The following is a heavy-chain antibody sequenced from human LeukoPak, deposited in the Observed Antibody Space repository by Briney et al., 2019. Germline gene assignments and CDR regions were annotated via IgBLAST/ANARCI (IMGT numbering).Heavy chain of an antibody. CDR1: GGTFSSYA. D-gene: IGHD6-13*01. J-gene: IGHJ4*02. Sequence: SVKVSCKASGGTFSSYAISWVRQAPGQGLEWMGGIIPIFGTANYAQKFQGRVTITEDESTSTAYMELSSLRSEDTAVYYCARDLGAAAAGTNYWGQGTLVTVSS. V-gene: IGHV1-69*01. CDR2: IIPIFGTA. CDR3: ARDLGAAAAGTNY.